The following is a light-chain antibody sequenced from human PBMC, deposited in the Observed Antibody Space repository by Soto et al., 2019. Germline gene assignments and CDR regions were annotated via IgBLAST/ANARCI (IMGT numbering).Light chain of an antibody. Sequence: QSVLTQPPSVSGAPGQGVTISCTGSSSNIGSGFDVHWYQQLPGADPKLLIYGNNNRPAGVPDRFSGSKSGTSAPLAVTGLQAEDEADYYCQSYDGTLSGYVFGTGTKVTVL. CDR2: GNN. CDR3: QSYDGTLSGYV. CDR1: SSNIGSGFD. V-gene: IGLV1-40*01. J-gene: IGLJ1*01.